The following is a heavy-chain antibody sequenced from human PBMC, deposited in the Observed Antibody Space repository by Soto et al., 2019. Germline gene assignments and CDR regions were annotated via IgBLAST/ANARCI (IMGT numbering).Heavy chain of an antibody. CDR2: IHYNGNT. V-gene: IGHV4-59*01. CDR3: AREGNLGRWLQPLDF. D-gene: IGHD5-12*01. Sequence: QVQLQVSGPGLVKPSETLSLTCTVSGDSISAYSWSWVRQPPGKGLEWIGNIHYNGNTKYNPSLKSRVTMSLHTSKNQFSLRLMSVTAADTAKYFCAREGNLGRWLQPLDFWGQGTLVTVSS. CDR1: GDSISAYS. J-gene: IGHJ4*02.